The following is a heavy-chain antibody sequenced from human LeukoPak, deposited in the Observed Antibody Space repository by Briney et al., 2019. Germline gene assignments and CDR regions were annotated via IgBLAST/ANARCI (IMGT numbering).Heavy chain of an antibody. V-gene: IGHV3-30*03. CDR1: GFTFSSYG. J-gene: IGHJ4*02. Sequence: PGRSLRLSCAASGFTFSSYGMHWVRQAPGKGLEWVAVISYDGSNKYYADSVKGRFTISRDNSKNTLYLQMNSLRAEDTAVYYCAMRTWNYWGQGTLVTVSS. CDR3: AMRTWNY. D-gene: IGHD1-1*01. CDR2: ISYDGSNK.